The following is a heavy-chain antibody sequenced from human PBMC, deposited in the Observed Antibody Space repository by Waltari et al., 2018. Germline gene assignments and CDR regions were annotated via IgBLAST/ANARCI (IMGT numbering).Heavy chain of an antibody. D-gene: IGHD5-12*01. V-gene: IGHV3-7*01. Sequence: EVQLVESGGGLVQPGGSLRLSCAASGFTFSSYWMSWVRQAPGKGLEWVANIKQDGSEKYYVDSVKGRFTISRDNAKNSLYLQMNSLRAEDTAVYYCARDRRSGYDFDYFDYWGQGTLVTVSS. CDR2: IKQDGSEK. CDR3: ARDRRSGYDFDYFDY. CDR1: GFTFSSYW. J-gene: IGHJ4*02.